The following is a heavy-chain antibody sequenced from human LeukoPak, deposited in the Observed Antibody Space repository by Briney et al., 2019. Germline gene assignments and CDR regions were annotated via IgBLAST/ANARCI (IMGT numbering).Heavy chain of an antibody. J-gene: IGHJ4*02. CDR2: IKQDGSEK. V-gene: IGHV3-7*03. D-gene: IGHD3-22*01. CDR3: ARKGLDYYDSSGYSLHPFDY. CDR1: GFTFSSYW. Sequence: PGGSLRLSCAASGFTFSSYWMSWVRQAPGKGLEWVANIKQDGSEKYYVDSVKGRFTISRDNAKNSLYLQMNSLRAEDTALYYCARKGLDYYDSSGYSLHPFDYWGQGTLVTVSS.